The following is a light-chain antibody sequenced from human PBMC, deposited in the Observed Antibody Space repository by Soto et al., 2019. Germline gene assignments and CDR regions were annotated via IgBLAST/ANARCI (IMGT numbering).Light chain of an antibody. CDR3: QQYGSSRT. J-gene: IGKJ1*01. Sequence: EIVLTQSPGTLSLSPGERATLSCRASQSVTSNYLAWYQQKPGQAPRLLIYDASSRATGIADRFSGSGSGTDFTLTISRLEPEDFAVYYCQQYGSSRTFGQGTKVEIK. V-gene: IGKV3-20*01. CDR2: DAS. CDR1: QSVTSNY.